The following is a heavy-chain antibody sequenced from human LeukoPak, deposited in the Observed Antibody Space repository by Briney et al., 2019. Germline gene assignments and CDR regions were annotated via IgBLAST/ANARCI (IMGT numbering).Heavy chain of an antibody. V-gene: IGHV1-8*03. J-gene: IGHJ4*02. CDR1: GYTFTSYD. CDR2: MNPNSGNT. CDR3: ARAPRGTLGYSYGFDY. Sequence: GASVKVSCKASGYTFTSYDINWVRQATGQGLEWMGWMNPNSGNTGYAQKFQGRVTITRNTSISTAYMELSSPRSEDTAVYYCARAPRGTLGYSYGFDYWGQGTLVTVSS. D-gene: IGHD5-18*01.